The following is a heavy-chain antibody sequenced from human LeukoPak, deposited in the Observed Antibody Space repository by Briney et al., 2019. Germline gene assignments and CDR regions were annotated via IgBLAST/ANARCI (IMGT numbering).Heavy chain of an antibody. Sequence: GRSLRLSCAASGFTFSSYNMNWVRQAPGKGLEWVSSISSSSHYIYYADSVKGRFTISRDNAKNSLYLQMNSLRAEDTAVYYCAKEGGFAIDYWGQGTLVTVSS. CDR3: AKEGGFAIDY. J-gene: IGHJ4*02. CDR2: ISSSSHYI. CDR1: GFTFSSYN. V-gene: IGHV3-21*01. D-gene: IGHD2-21*01.